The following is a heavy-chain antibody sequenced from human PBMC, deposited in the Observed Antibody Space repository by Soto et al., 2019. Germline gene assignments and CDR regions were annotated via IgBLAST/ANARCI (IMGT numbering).Heavy chain of an antibody. J-gene: IGHJ3*02. CDR2: IYDIDGT. D-gene: IGHD2-21*01. CDR1: GLTVSDYDF. Sequence: DVHLLESGGGLVQPGGSLRLSCAASGLTVSDYDFRGCLRQAPAQGLEWVSAIYDIDGTYYADSVKGRFTTSRDSSKTIAYLPMNSLRPEDTAVDSCATWHLRKLAYAIWAQGTVVTVAS. V-gene: IGHV3-53*01. CDR3: ATWHLRKLAYAI.